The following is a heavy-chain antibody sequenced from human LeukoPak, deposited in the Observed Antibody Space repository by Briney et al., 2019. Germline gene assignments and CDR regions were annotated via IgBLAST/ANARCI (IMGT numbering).Heavy chain of an antibody. CDR2: IIPLLDIA. Sequence: SVKVSCKASGGTFSNYAFSWVRQAPGQGLEWMGRIIPLLDIANYAQKFQGRVTITADKSTSTAYMDLGSLRSDDTAVYYCARSDLGTITAGPFEYWGQGALVAVSS. CDR3: ARSDLGTITAGPFEY. D-gene: IGHD5-12*01. J-gene: IGHJ4*02. CDR1: GGTFSNYA. V-gene: IGHV1-69*04.